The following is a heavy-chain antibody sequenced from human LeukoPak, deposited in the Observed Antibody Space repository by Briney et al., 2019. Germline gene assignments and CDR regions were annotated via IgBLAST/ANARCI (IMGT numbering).Heavy chain of an antibody. CDR3: ARHSSGWSHDAFDI. J-gene: IGHJ3*02. Sequence: GGSLRLSCAASGFTVSSNYMSWVRQAPGKGLEWVSGIYSGCSTYYADSVTGRFTISSNNSKNTLYIQMNSLRAEDTAVYYCARHSSGWSHDAFDIGGQGQMVTVSS. CDR1: GFTVSSNY. D-gene: IGHD6-19*01. V-gene: IGHV3-53*04. CDR2: IYSGCST.